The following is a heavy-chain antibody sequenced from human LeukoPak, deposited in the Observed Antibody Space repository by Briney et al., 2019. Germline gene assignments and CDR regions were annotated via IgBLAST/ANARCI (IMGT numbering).Heavy chain of an antibody. Sequence: GGSLRLSCEASGFPFSNYFMHWVRQAPEEGLMWVSRINAGGSSANYADSVKGRFTVSRDNAKDTLYLQMNGLRVEDTAVYFCVRDDYGMDVWGQGTAVIVSS. CDR3: VRDDYGMDV. J-gene: IGHJ6*02. CDR1: GFPFSNYF. CDR2: INAGGSSA. V-gene: IGHV3-74*01.